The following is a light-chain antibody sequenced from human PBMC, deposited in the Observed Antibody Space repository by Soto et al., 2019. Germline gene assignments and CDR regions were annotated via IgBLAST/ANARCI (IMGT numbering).Light chain of an antibody. CDR3: CSYAGSSTVV. V-gene: IGLV2-23*02. Sequence: QSALTQPASVSGSPGQSITISCTGTSSDVGSYKLVSWYRQHPGRAPKLMIYEVSRRPSGVSNRFSGSKSGNTASLTISGLQAEDEADYYCCSYAGSSTVVFGGGTKLTVL. CDR2: EVS. CDR1: SSDVGSYKL. J-gene: IGLJ2*01.